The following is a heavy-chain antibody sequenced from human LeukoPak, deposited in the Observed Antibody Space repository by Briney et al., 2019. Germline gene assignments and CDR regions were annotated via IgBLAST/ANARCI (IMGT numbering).Heavy chain of an antibody. CDR3: AKVRVVGDYNWFFDL. V-gene: IGHV3-23*01. J-gene: IGHJ2*01. CDR1: GFTFSSHA. CDR2: VVGSGAST. Sequence: GGSLRLSCAASGFTFSSHAMSWVRQAPGKGLEWVSAVVGSGASTYYAASVKGRFTISRDNSKNTLHLQMNSLRAEDTAIYHCAKVRVVGDYNWFFDLWGRGALVTVSS. D-gene: IGHD4-17*01.